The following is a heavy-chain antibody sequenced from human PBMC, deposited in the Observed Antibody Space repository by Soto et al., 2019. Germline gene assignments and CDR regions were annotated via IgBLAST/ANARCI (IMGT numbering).Heavy chain of an antibody. D-gene: IGHD3-10*01. Sequence: EVQLVESGGGLVQPGGSLRLSCAASGFTLSPYSMNWVRQAPGKGLEWLSHITGSSKIIYYGDAVKGRFTISRDNAKNSLYLQMNSLTVEDTATYYCARDSGDGYAMDVWGKGTTVTVTS. CDR3: ARDSGDGYAMDV. CDR1: GFTLSPYS. V-gene: IGHV3-48*04. J-gene: IGHJ6*04. CDR2: ITGSSKII.